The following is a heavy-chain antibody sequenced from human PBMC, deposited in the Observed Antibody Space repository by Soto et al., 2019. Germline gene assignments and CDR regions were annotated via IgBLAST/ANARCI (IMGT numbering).Heavy chain of an antibody. J-gene: IGHJ6*02. CDR1: GGTFSSYT. D-gene: IGHD3-9*01. CDR2: IIPILGIA. CDR3: ARNYDILTGYLPTPSGMDV. V-gene: IGHV1-69*02. Sequence: ASVKVSCKASGGTFSSYTISWMRQAPGQGLEGMGRIIPILGIANYAQKFQGRVTITADKSTSTAYMELSSLRSEDTAVYYCARNYDILTGYLPTPSGMDVWGQGTTVTVSS.